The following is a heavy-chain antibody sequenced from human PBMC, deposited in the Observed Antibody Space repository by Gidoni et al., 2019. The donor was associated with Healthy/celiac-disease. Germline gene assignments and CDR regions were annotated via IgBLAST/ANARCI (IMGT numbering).Heavy chain of an antibody. J-gene: IGHJ3*02. Sequence: QVQLVQSGAEVKKPGSSVQVSCKASGGTFSSYAISWVRQAPGQGLEWMGGIIPIFGTANYAQKFQGRVTITADESTSTAYMELSSLRSEDTAVYYCARDLSRSRGNLDDAFDIWGQGTMVTVSS. D-gene: IGHD6-13*01. CDR1: GGTFSSYA. CDR3: ARDLSRSRGNLDDAFDI. V-gene: IGHV1-69*01. CDR2: IIPIFGTA.